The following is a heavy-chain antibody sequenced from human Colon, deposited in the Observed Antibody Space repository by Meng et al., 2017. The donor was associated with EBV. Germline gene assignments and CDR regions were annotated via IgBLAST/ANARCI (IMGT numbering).Heavy chain of an antibody. CDR1: GGSISSTDYY. V-gene: IGHV4-39*07. Sequence: QVHLQDSGPGLVXXXXXLXLTCTVSGGSISSTDYYWGWIRQSPGKGLEWIGNIQYSGSTSYNPSLKSRVTISVDTSKNQFSLKLSSVTVADTAVYYCARDGTRDGDTDYWGQGTLVTVSS. J-gene: IGHJ4*02. D-gene: IGHD4-17*01. CDR2: IQYSGST. CDR3: ARDGTRDGDTDY.